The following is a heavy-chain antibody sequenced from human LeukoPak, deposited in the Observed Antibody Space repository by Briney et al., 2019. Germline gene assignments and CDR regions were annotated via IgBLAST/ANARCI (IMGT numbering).Heavy chain of an antibody. Sequence: QPGRSLRLSCAASGFTFSSYALHWVRQAPGKGLDWVALISYEGSTKYYADSVRGRFTISRDDSKNTLYLQMNSLKTEDTAVYYCTTFQTYYYDSSGYYYGHTAGSEYFQHWGQGTLVTVSS. J-gene: IGHJ1*01. CDR3: TTFQTYYYDSSGYYYGHTAGSEYFQH. CDR1: GFTFSSYA. D-gene: IGHD3-22*01. V-gene: IGHV3-30*04. CDR2: ISYEGSTK.